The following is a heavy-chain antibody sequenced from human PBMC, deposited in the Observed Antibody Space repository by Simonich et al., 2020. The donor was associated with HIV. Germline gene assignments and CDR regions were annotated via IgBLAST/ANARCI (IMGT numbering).Heavy chain of an antibody. Sequence: QVQLVQSGAEVKKPGASVKVSCKVSGHSLAELSMNWVRQTPGRGLEWMVGCDPEHGETIYDHKRQDRHTMTEDTSTDTAYMELSGLRAEDTALYYCATCEVKDDVLTGFTYWYFDLWGRGTLVTVSS. J-gene: IGHJ2*01. V-gene: IGHV1-24*01. D-gene: IGHD3-9*01. CDR2: CDPEHGET. CDR3: ATCEVKDDVLTGFTYWYFDL. CDR1: GHSLAELS.